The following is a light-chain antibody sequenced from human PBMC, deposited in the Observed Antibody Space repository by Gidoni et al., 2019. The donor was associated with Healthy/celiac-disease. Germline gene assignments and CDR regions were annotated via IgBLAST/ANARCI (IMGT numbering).Light chain of an antibody. Sequence: QSVLTQPPSASGTPGQRVTIPCSGSSSNIGSNTVNWYQQLPGTAPKLLIYSNNQRPSGVPDRFSGSKSGTSASLAISGLQSEDEADYYCAAWDDSLDEEVFGGGTKLTVL. J-gene: IGLJ2*01. CDR1: SSNIGSNT. V-gene: IGLV1-44*01. CDR2: SNN. CDR3: AAWDDSLDEEV.